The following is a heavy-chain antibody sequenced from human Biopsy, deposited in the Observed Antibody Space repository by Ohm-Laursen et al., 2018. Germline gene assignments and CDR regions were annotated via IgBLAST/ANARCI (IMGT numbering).Heavy chain of an antibody. J-gene: IGHJ4*02. D-gene: IGHD3-16*02. CDR2: IYDNGDT. V-gene: IGHV4-31*01. CDR3: TRVRTFGGVIGGYYFDS. CDR1: GGSINSGGHF. Sequence: TLSLTCSVSGGSINSGGHFWGWVRQSPGKGLEWIGYIYDNGDTYYNPSLMSLVSISADTPKNQVSLRLKSVTAADTAVYYCTRVRTFGGVIGGYYFDSWGQGILVTVSS.